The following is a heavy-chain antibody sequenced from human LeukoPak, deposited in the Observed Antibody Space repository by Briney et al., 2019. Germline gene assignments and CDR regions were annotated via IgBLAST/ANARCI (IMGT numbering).Heavy chain of an antibody. CDR1: GFTFSRYS. CDR3: ARDLRVPAAIGWFDP. CDR2: ISSTSSYI. Sequence: PGGSLRLSCAASGFTFSRYSMNWVRQAPGKGLEWVSSISSTSSYIYYADSVKGRFTISRDNAKNPLYLQMNSLRVEDTAVYYCARDLRVPAAIGWFDPWGQGTLVTVSS. D-gene: IGHD2-2*02. V-gene: IGHV3-21*01. J-gene: IGHJ5*02.